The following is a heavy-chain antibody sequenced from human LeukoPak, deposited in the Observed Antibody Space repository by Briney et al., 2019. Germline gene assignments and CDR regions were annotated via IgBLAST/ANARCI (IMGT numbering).Heavy chain of an antibody. CDR3: AREREMATTD. CDR2: ISSSSSYI. Sequence: GGSLRLSCAVSGFNFDDYAMHWVRHAPGKGLEWVSSISSSSSYIYYADSVKGRFTISRDNAENSLYLQMNSLRAEDTAVYYCAREREMATTDWGQGTLVTVSS. D-gene: IGHD5-24*01. J-gene: IGHJ4*02. V-gene: IGHV3-21*01. CDR1: GFNFDDYA.